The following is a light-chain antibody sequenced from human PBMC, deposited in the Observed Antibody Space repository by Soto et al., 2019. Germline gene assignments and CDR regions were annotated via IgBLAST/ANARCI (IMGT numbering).Light chain of an antibody. CDR2: SAS. CDR3: QQASYFPFT. CDR1: QSVTTW. J-gene: IGKJ3*01. Sequence: DIQMTQSPSFASASVGDRVTITCRASQSVTTWLAWYQQRPGKAPRLLIHSASSLRSGVPSRFSGSGSGAEFTLTIGSLHPEDEATYFCQQASYFPFTFGPGTTVAI. V-gene: IGKV1-12*01.